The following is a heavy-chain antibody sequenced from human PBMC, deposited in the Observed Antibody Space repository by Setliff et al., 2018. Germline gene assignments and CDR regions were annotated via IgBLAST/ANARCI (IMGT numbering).Heavy chain of an antibody. D-gene: IGHD3-10*01. J-gene: IGHJ5*02. V-gene: IGHV4-59*11. CDR2: MYYTGST. CDR1: GASISSHY. CDR3: ARQGTAIRWFDP. Sequence: KASETLSLTCTVSGASISSHYWSWIRQPPGKGLEWIGSMYYTGSTNYNPSLTSRVTISVDTSKKQFSLRLNSVTAADTAVYYCARQGTAIRWFDPWGQGTLVTVSS.